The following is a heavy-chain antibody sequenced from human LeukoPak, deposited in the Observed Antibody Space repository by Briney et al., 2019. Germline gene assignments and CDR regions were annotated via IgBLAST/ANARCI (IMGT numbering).Heavy chain of an antibody. Sequence: GGSLRLSCAASGFTFSSYAMSWVRQAPGKGLEWVSAISGSGDTTYYAESVRGRFTISRDISKNTLYLQMNSLRVEDTAVYYCVKDRVGTWEPIDYWGQGTLVTVSS. CDR2: ISGSGDTT. V-gene: IGHV3-23*01. D-gene: IGHD1-26*01. CDR1: GFTFSSYA. J-gene: IGHJ4*02. CDR3: VKDRVGTWEPIDY.